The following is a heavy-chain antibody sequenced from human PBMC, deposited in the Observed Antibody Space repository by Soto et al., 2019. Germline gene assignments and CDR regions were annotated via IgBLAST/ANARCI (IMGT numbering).Heavy chain of an antibody. CDR3: XXXXXXXXXXXXXXXY. CDR1: GFIFSKYG. CDR2: IWYDGGKK. V-gene: IGHV3-33*03. J-gene: IGHJ4*02. Sequence: QVQLVESGGGVVQPGTSLRLSCGASGFIFSKYGMHWVRXXXGXXXXWVAVIWYDGGKKYYADSVKGRFTISRDNSKXXXXXXXXXXXXXXXXXXXXXXXXXXXXXXXXXXXYWGQGTLVTVSS.